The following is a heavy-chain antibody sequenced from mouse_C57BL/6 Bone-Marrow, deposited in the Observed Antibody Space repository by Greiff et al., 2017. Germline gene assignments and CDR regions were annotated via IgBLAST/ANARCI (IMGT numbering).Heavy chain of an antibody. CDR1: GFNIKDDY. CDR2: IDPENGDT. J-gene: IGHJ3*01. D-gene: IGHD2-3*01. Sequence: VQLKQSGAALVRPGASVKLSCTASGFNIKDDYMHWVKQRPEQGLEWIGWIDPENGDTEYASKFQGKATITADTSSNTAYLQLSSLTSEDTAVYYCTTEWLLPWFAYWGQGTLVTVSA. CDR3: TTEWLLPWFAY. V-gene: IGHV14-4*01.